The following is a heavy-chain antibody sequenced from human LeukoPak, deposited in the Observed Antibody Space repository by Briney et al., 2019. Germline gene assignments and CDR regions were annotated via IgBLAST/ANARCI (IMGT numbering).Heavy chain of an antibody. CDR2: ISAYNGNT. CDR1: GYTFTSYG. J-gene: IGHJ4*01. Sequence: ASVKVSCKASGYTFTSYGISWVRQAPGQGLEWMGWISAYNGNTNYAQKLQGRVTMTTDTSTSTAYMELRSLRSDDTAVYYCARDGMGPYGSYYFDYWGQGTLVTVSS. D-gene: IGHD3-10*01. CDR3: ARDGMGPYGSYYFDY. V-gene: IGHV1-18*01.